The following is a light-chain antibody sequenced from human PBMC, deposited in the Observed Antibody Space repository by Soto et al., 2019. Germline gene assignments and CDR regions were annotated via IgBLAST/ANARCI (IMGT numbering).Light chain of an antibody. J-gene: IGKJ1*01. CDR1: QSVTSSY. Sequence: EIVLTQSPGTLSLSPGERATLSCRASQSVTSSYLAWYQQKPGQAPRLLIYGASSRANGIPDRFTGGGSGTDFTLTISRLEPEDWAVYYCQHYGSSLSWTFGQGTKVEIK. CDR2: GAS. CDR3: QHYGSSLSWT. V-gene: IGKV3-20*01.